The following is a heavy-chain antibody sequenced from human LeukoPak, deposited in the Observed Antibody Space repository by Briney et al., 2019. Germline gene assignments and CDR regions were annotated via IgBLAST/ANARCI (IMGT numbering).Heavy chain of an antibody. D-gene: IGHD3-10*01. V-gene: IGHV1-2*02. J-gene: IGHJ6*03. CDR3: AREGYYYGSGSYSLRTTDYYYYYMDV. CDR2: INPNSGGT. CDR1: GYTFTGYY. Sequence: ASVKVSCKASGYTFTGYYMHWVRQAPGQGLEWMGWINPNSGGTNYAQKFQGRVTMTRDTSISTAYMELSRLRSDDTAVYYCAREGYYYGSGSYSLRTTDYYYYYMDVWGKGTTVTVSS.